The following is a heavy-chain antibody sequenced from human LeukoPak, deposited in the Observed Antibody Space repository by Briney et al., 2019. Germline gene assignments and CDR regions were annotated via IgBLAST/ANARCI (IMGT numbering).Heavy chain of an antibody. CDR3: AKVGAAIDYGDYGHFDY. J-gene: IGHJ4*02. CDR2: IWHDGSNK. V-gene: IGHV3-33*06. D-gene: IGHD4-17*01. Sequence: GRSLRLSCAASGFTFSSYGMHWVRQAPGKGLGWVAVIWHDGSNKYYADSVKGRFTISRDNSKNTLYLQMNSLRAEDTAVYYCAKVGAAIDYGDYGHFDYWGQGTLVTVSS. CDR1: GFTFSSYG.